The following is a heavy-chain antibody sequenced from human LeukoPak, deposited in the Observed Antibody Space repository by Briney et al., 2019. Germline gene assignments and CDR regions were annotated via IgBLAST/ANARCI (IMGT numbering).Heavy chain of an antibody. CDR3: ARGGGEEFGEYDVFDY. V-gene: IGHV4-30-2*01. Sequence: PSQTLSLTCAVSGGSISSGSYSWSWIRQPPGKGLEWIGYIYHSGRTYYNPSLKSRVTISIDRSKNQFSLRLSSVTAADTAVYYGARGGGEEFGEYDVFDYWGQGTLVTVSS. D-gene: IGHD3-10*01. J-gene: IGHJ4*02. CDR1: GGSISSGSYS. CDR2: IYHSGRT.